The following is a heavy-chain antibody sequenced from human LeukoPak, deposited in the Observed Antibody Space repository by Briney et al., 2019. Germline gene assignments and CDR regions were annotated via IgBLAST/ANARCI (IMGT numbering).Heavy chain of an antibody. CDR3: ANLDYYDYVWGSYRDAFDI. CDR2: ISGSGGST. D-gene: IGHD3-16*02. Sequence: GGSLRLSCAASGFTFSSYAMSWVRQAPGKGLEWVPTISGSGGSTYYADSVKGRFTISRDNSKNTLYLQMNSLRAEDTAVYYCANLDYYDYVWGSYRDAFDIWGQGTMVTVSS. V-gene: IGHV3-23*01. CDR1: GFTFSSYA. J-gene: IGHJ3*02.